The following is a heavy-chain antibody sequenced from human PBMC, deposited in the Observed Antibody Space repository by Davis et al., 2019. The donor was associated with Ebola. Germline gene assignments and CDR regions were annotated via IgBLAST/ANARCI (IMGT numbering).Heavy chain of an antibody. J-gene: IGHJ2*01. CDR1: GYTFPSYY. D-gene: IGHD4-17*01. V-gene: IGHV1-46*01. CDR2: INPSGGST. Sequence: AASVQVSCKASGYTFPSYYMHWVRQAPGQGLEWMGIINPSGGSTSYAQKFQGRVTMARDTSTSTVYMELSSLRSEDTAVYYCARAYGDWWYLDLWGRGTLVTVSS. CDR3: ARAYGDWWYLDL.